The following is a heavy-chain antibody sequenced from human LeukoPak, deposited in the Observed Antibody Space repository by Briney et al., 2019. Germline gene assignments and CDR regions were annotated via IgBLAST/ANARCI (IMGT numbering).Heavy chain of an antibody. V-gene: IGHV1-2*02. Sequence: GASVKVSCKASGYTFTNHPMHWVRQAPGQGLAWMGWINPNSGDTNYVQKFQGRVTMTRDPSISTAYMELSGLRADDTAVYYCARERYTAYGNFDYWGQGTQVTVSS. CDR1: GYTFTNHP. D-gene: IGHD5-12*01. CDR2: INPNSGDT. J-gene: IGHJ4*02. CDR3: ARERYTAYGNFDY.